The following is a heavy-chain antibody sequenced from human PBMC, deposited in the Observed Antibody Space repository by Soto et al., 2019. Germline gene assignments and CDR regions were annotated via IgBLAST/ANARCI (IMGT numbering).Heavy chain of an antibody. CDR3: ARLYDVLTNGMDV. D-gene: IGHD3-9*01. Sequence: EVQLEESGGGLVKPGGSLRLSCSASGFTFRRYDMNWVRQAPGKGLEWVSSISSSSISIHYGDSVKGRFTISRDNARNVLYLQMNSLRAEDTAVYFCARLYDVLTNGMDVWGQGNRVTVS. CDR1: GFTFRRYD. J-gene: IGHJ6*02. CDR2: ISSSSISI. V-gene: IGHV3-21*01.